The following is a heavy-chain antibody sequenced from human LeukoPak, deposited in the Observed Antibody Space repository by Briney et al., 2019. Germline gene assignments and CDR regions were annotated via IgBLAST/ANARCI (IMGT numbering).Heavy chain of an antibody. V-gene: IGHV4-39*07. Sequence: ASEALSLTCTVSGGSISSSPYYWGWIRQPPGKGLEWIGSLFYSGSTYYNPSLKSRVTISLDTSKNQFSLRLRSVTAADTAVYYCATQWESHVFDSWGQGTLVTVSS. CDR1: GGSISSSPYY. CDR3: ATQWESHVFDS. J-gene: IGHJ4*02. CDR2: LFYSGST. D-gene: IGHD1-26*01.